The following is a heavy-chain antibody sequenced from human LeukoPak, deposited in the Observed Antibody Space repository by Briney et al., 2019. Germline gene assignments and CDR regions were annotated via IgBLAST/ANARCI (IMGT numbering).Heavy chain of an antibody. Sequence: VASVKVSCEASGGTFSSYAISWVRQAPGPGLERMGGIIPIFGTANYAQKFQGRVTITTDESTSTAYMELSSLRSEDTAVYYCARGAGTALDPFDYWGQGTLVTVSS. J-gene: IGHJ4*02. V-gene: IGHV1-69*05. CDR1: GGTFSSYA. CDR2: IIPIFGTA. D-gene: IGHD1-7*01. CDR3: ARGAGTALDPFDY.